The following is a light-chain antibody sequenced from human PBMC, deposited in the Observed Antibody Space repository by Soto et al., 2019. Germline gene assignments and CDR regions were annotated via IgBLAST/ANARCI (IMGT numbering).Light chain of an antibody. CDR3: SSYTSSSTWV. Sequence: QSALTQPASVSGSPGQSITIYCTGTSSDVGGYNYVSWYQQHPGKAPKLMIYEVSNRPSGVSNRFSGSKSGNTASLTISGLQAEDEADYYCSSYTSSSTWVFGTGTKLTVL. CDR1: SSDVGGYNY. V-gene: IGLV2-14*01. J-gene: IGLJ1*01. CDR2: EVS.